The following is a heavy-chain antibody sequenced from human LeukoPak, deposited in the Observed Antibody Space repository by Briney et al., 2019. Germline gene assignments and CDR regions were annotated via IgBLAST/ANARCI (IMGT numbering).Heavy chain of an antibody. J-gene: IGHJ3*02. CDR3: ARDAPYYYDSSGYSDAFDI. CDR2: ISGGGDST. Sequence: GGSLRLSCAASGFTFSSYAMSWVRQAPGKGLEWVSAISGGGDSTYYADSVKGRFTISRDNSKNTLYLQMNSLRAEDTAVYYCARDAPYYYDSSGYSDAFDIWGQGTMVTVSS. CDR1: GFTFSSYA. D-gene: IGHD3-22*01. V-gene: IGHV3-23*01.